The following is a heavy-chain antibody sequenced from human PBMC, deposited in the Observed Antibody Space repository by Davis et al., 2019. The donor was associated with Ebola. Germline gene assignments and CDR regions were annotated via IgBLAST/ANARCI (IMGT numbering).Heavy chain of an antibody. CDR1: GGTFSSYA. Sequence: ASVKVSCKASGGTFSSYAISWVRQAPGQRLEWMGWINAGNGNTKYSQKFQGRVTITRDTSASTAYMELSSLRSEDTSVYYCARDRGGDYSFDYWGQGTLVTVSS. CDR2: INAGNGNT. CDR3: ARDRGGDYSFDY. V-gene: IGHV1-3*01. J-gene: IGHJ4*02. D-gene: IGHD3-10*01.